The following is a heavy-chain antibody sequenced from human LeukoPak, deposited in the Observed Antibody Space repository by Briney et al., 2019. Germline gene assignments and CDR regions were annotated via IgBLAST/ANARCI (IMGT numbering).Heavy chain of an antibody. CDR1: GFTFSSYA. D-gene: IGHD3-9*01. CDR2: ISGSGGST. Sequence: TGGSLRLSCAASGFTFSSYAMSWVRQAPGKGLEWVSAISGSGGSTYYADSVKGRFTISRDNSKNTLYLQMNSLRAEDTAVYYCAKSGAGILTGYPGGYYFDYWGQGTLVTVSS. CDR3: AKSGAGILTGYPGGYYFDY. V-gene: IGHV3-23*01. J-gene: IGHJ4*02.